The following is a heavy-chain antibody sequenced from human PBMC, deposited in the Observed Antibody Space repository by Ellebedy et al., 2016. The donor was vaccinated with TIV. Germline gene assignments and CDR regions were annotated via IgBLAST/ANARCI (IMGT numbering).Heavy chain of an antibody. D-gene: IGHD1-1*01. CDR2: ISSSSSTI. J-gene: IGHJ4*02. Sequence: GESLKISCAASGFTFSSYSMNWVRQAPGKGLEWVSYISSSSSTIYYADSVKGRFTISRDNAKNSLYLQMNSLRAEDTAVYYCARNEPDYWGQGTLVTVSS. CDR3: ARNEPDY. CDR1: GFTFSSYS. V-gene: IGHV3-48*01.